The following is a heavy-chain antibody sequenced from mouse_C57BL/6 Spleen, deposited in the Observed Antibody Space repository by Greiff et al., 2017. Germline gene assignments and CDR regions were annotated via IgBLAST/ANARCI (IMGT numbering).Heavy chain of an antibody. CDR2: IHPKSGST. CDR1: GYTFTSYW. J-gene: IGHJ1*03. Sequence: QVQLKQPGAELVKPGASVKLSCKASGYTFTSYWMHWVKQRPGQGLEWIGIIHPKSGSTNYNEKFKSKATLTVDKSSSTAYMQLSSLTSEDSAVYSCARGKLSIYYDYDWDFDVWGTGTTVTVSS. V-gene: IGHV1-64*01. D-gene: IGHD2-4*01. CDR3: ARGKLSIYYDYDWDFDV.